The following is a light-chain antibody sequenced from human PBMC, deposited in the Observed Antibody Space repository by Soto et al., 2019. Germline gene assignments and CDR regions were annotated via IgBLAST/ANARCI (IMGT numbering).Light chain of an antibody. V-gene: IGLV2-23*02. CDR3: CSYGGSRAV. CDR2: EVS. J-gene: IGLJ7*01. CDR1: SSEVGSHNL. Sequence: QSVLTQPASVSGSPGQSITISCTGTSSEVGSHNLVSWYQQHPGQAPKLMIYEVSKRPLGVSGRFSASKSGNTASLTISGLQAEEEADYCCCSYGGSRAVFGGGTQLTVL.